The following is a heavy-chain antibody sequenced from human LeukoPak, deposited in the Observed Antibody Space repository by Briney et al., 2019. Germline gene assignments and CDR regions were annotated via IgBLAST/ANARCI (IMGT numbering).Heavy chain of an antibody. CDR2: ISSSSSYI. J-gene: IGHJ6*02. V-gene: IGHV3-21*01. Sequence: GGSLRLSCAASGFRFFDAWMNWVRQAPGKGLEWVPSISSSSSYIYYADSVKGRFTISRDNAKNSLYLQMNGLRAEDTAVYYCARACRKYYDFWSGYPEYYYYGMDVWGQGTTVTVSS. D-gene: IGHD3-3*01. CDR1: GFRFFDAW. CDR3: ARACRKYYDFWSGYPEYYYYGMDV.